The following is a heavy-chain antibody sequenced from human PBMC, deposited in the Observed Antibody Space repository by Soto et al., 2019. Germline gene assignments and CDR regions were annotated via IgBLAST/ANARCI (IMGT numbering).Heavy chain of an antibody. Sequence: SETLSLTCTVSGGSISSSSYYWGWIRQPPGKGLEWIGSIYYSGSTYYNPSLKSRVTISVDTSKNQFSLKLSSVTAADTAVYYCASEAGYDSSGYYPNYGMDVWGQGTRVTVSS. CDR3: ASEAGYDSSGYYPNYGMDV. J-gene: IGHJ6*02. V-gene: IGHV4-39*01. CDR1: GGSISSSSYY. CDR2: IYYSGST. D-gene: IGHD3-22*01.